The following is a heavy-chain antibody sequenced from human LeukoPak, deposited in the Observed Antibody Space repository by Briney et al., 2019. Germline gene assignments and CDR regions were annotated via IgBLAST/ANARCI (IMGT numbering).Heavy chain of an antibody. CDR2: ISSNGGTT. CDR3: ARGIGGGRPLDY. J-gene: IGHJ4*02. V-gene: IGHV3-64*01. CDR1: GFTFINYV. Sequence: TGGSLRLSCAASGFTFINYVMHWVRQAPGRGLEHVSAISSNGGTTYYANSVKGRFTISRDNSKNMLYLQMGSLRAEDMAVYYCARGIGGGRPLDYWGQGTLVTVSS. D-gene: IGHD3-3*01.